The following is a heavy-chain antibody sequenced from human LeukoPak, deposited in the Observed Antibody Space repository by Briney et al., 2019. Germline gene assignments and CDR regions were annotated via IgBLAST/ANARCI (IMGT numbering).Heavy chain of an antibody. CDR2: ISSSSSYI. D-gene: IGHD2-2*02. J-gene: IGHJ4*02. Sequence: GGSLRLSCAASGFTFSSYSMNWVRQAPGKGMEWVSSISSSSSYIYYADSVKGRFTISRDNAKNSLYLQMNSLRAEDTAVYYCARDPGFPSQLLLYPVLYFDYWGQGTLVTVSS. CDR3: ARDPGFPSQLLLYPVLYFDY. CDR1: GFTFSSYS. V-gene: IGHV3-21*01.